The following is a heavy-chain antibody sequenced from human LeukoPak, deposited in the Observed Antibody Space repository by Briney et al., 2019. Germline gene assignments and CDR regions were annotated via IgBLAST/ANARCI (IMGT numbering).Heavy chain of an antibody. V-gene: IGHV3-30*18. CDR2: ISYDGSNK. Sequence: GGSLRLSCAASGFTFSSYGMHWVRQAPGKGLEWVAVISYDGSNKYYADSVKGRFTISRDNSKNTLYLQMNSLRAEDTAVYYCAKDGSVPTYCTNGVCSSYFDYWGQGTLVTVSS. CDR1: GFTFSSYG. D-gene: IGHD2-8*01. J-gene: IGHJ4*02. CDR3: AKDGSVPTYCTNGVCSSYFDY.